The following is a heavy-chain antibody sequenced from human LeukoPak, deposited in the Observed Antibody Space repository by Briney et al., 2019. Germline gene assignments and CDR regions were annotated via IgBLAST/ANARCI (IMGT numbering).Heavy chain of an antibody. D-gene: IGHD3-10*01. CDR3: ATSESGRSWDWFAP. Sequence: GASVKVSCKASGGSFRTYPISWVRQAPGQGLEWMGGLTQFFRRTNYTQKFQGRLTITTDESSSTAYMELSDLRSDDTAVYYCATSESGRSWDWFAPWGQGTPVSVSS. J-gene: IGHJ5*02. CDR2: LTQFFRRT. V-gene: IGHV1-69*05. CDR1: GGSFRTYP.